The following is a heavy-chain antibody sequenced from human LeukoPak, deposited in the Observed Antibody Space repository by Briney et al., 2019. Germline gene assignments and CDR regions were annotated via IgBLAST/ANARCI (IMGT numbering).Heavy chain of an antibody. CDR3: ARDVVAAAGTWDY. D-gene: IGHD6-13*01. J-gene: IGHJ4*02. V-gene: IGHV4-39*07. CDR1: GGSISSSNYY. Sequence: PSETLSLTCTVSGGSISSSNYYWAWIRQPPGKGLDWIGIIYFSGSTYYNSSLKSRVTISVDTSKNQFSLHLSSVTAADTAVYYCARDVVAAAGTWDYWGQGTLVTVSS. CDR2: IYFSGST.